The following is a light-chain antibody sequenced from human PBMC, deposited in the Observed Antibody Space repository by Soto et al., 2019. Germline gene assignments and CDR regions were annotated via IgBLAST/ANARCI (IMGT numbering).Light chain of an antibody. CDR1: RSISSW. Sequence: DIEMTQSPSTLSASVGDRVTITCRASRSISSWLAWYQQKPGKPPKLLIYDASSFEGRVPSRFSGSGSGTEFTPTISSLQPDDSATYYCQQYNNYWTFGQGTKVEIK. CDR2: DAS. J-gene: IGKJ1*01. CDR3: QQYNNYWT. V-gene: IGKV1-5*01.